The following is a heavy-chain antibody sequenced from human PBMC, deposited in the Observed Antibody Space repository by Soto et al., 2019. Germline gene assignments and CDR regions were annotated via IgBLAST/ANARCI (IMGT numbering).Heavy chain of an antibody. CDR1: GFTFSSYE. V-gene: IGHV3-48*03. J-gene: IGHJ4*02. CDR3: ARPPTTENANY. Sequence: PGGSLRLSCAASGFTFSSYEMNWVRQAPGKGLEWVSYISSSGSTIYYADSVKGRFTISRDNAKNSLYLQMNSLRAEDTAVYYCARPPTTENANYWGQGTLVTVSS. D-gene: IGHD4-17*01. CDR2: ISSSGSTI.